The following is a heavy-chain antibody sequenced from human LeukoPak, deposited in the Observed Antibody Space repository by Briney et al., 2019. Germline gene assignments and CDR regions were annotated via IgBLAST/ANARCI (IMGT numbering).Heavy chain of an antibody. J-gene: IGHJ4*02. CDR3: AREDYSSRGLDY. V-gene: IGHV4-4*07. D-gene: IGHD6-13*01. Sequence: SETLSLTCTVSGGSISSYYWSWIRQPPGKGLEWIGRIHNSGITNYNPSLKSRVTMLLDTSKNQFSLNLSSVTAADTAVYYCAREDYSSRGLDYWGQGTLVTFSS. CDR2: IHNSGIT. CDR1: GGSISSYY.